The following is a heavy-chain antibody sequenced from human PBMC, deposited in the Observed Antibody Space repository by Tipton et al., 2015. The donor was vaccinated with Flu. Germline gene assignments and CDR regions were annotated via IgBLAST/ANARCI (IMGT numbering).Heavy chain of an antibody. CDR3: ARSIVGAGVFDY. D-gene: IGHD1-26*01. J-gene: IGHJ4*02. CDR2: VRNKASGYST. CDR1: GFTYSDHY. V-gene: IGHV3-72*01. Sequence: SLRLSCAASGFTYSDHYMDWVRQAPGKGLEWVGRVRNKASGYSTAYAASVKGRFTISRDDSQNSVYLQMNSLKTEDTAMYFCARSIVGAGVFDYWGQGTLVTVSS.